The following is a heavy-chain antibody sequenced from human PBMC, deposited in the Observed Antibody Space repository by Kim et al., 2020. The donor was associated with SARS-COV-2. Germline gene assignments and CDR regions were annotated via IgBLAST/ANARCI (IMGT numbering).Heavy chain of an antibody. J-gene: IGHJ4*02. Sequence: KYAQKCRGRVTITADKSTSTAYMELSSLRSEDTAVYYCARDLGSAMPPDYWGQGTLVTVSS. CDR3: ARDLGSAMPPDY. V-gene: IGHV1-69*04. D-gene: IGHD2-2*01.